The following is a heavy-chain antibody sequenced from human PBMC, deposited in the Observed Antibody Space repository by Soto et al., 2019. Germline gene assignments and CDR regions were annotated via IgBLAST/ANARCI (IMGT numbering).Heavy chain of an antibody. Sequence: GGSLRLSCAASGFTFSESWMNWVRQAPGKGLEWVANINADGSEKSYVGSVKGRFTVSRDNAKSSLFLQLNSLRADDTAVYYCARGISTPGVDFWGQGTLVTVSS. CDR2: INADGSEK. CDR3: ARGISTPGVDF. J-gene: IGHJ4*02. D-gene: IGHD2-15*01. CDR1: GFTFSESW. V-gene: IGHV3-7*03.